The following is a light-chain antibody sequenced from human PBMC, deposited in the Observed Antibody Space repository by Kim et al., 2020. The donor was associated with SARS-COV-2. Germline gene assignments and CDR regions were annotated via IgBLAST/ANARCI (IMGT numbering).Light chain of an antibody. V-gene: IGKV3-15*01. CDR2: GAA. CDR3: QQYDVWPRP. CDR1: QSVSRN. J-gene: IGKJ1*01. Sequence: EIVMTQSPATLSVSPGERATLSCRASQSVSRNLAWYQKKSGQAPRLLIYGAATRATGIPARFSGSGSGTEFTLTISSLQSEDVAVYYCQQYDVWPRPIGLGTKVDIK.